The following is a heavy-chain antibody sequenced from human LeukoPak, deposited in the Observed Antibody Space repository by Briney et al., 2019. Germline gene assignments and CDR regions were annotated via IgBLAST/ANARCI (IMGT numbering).Heavy chain of an antibody. CDR2: INPSGGST. Sequence: ASVKVSCKASGYTFTSYYMHWVRQAPGQGLEWMGIINPSGGSTSYAQKFQGRVTMTRDTSTSTVYMELASLRSEDTALYYCARDLGGGLFDYWGQGTLVTVSS. J-gene: IGHJ4*02. D-gene: IGHD3-16*01. CDR3: ARDLGGGLFDY. V-gene: IGHV1-46*01. CDR1: GYTFTSYY.